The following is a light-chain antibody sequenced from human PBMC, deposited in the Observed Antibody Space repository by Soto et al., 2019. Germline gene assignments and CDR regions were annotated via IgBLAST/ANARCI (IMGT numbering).Light chain of an antibody. CDR3: QQYNSYWGT. V-gene: IGKV1-5*03. J-gene: IGKJ1*01. CDR2: KAS. Sequence: DIQMTQSPSTLSASVGDRVTITCRASQSISSWLAWYQQKPGKAPKLLIYKASSLESGVPSRFSGSGSGTEFPLTLSSLQPDDFATYYCQQYNSYWGTFGQGTKVEIK. CDR1: QSISSW.